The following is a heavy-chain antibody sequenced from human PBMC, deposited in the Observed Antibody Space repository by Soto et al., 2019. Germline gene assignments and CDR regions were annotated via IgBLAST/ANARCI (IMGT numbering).Heavy chain of an antibody. Sequence: QLHLVQSGAVVKKPGASVTVSCSASGYPVTAYYMHWVRQAPGRGLEWMGGINPATGAAKYTQTVRGRVTMTRDTATRTVFMELSGLASEDTAVFYCARGGGVGVAGSAAFDMWGQGTLVTVSS. J-gene: IGHJ3*02. CDR3: ARGGGVGVAGSAAFDM. CDR2: INPATGAA. CDR1: GYPVTAYY. V-gene: IGHV1-2*02. D-gene: IGHD3-3*01.